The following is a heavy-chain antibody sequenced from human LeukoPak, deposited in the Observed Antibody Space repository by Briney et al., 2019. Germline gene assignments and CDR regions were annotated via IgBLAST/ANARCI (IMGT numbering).Heavy chain of an antibody. J-gene: IGHJ6*02. V-gene: IGHV1-8*01. D-gene: IGHD2-15*01. CDR3: ARVKVYCSGGSCYYYYGMDV. CDR2: MNPNSGNT. Sequence: ASVKVSCKASGYTYTSYDINWVRQATGQGLEWMGWMNPNSGNTGYAQKFQGRVTMTRNTSISTAYMELSSLRSEDTAVHYCARVKVYCSGGSCYYYYGMDVWGQGTTVTVSS. CDR1: GYTYTSYD.